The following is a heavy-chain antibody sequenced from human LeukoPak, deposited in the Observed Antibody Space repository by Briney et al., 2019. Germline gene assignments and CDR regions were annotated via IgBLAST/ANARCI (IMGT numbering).Heavy chain of an antibody. D-gene: IGHD3-10*01. CDR3: TRGHPGKLDY. V-gene: IGHV3-74*01. Sequence: PGGSLRLSCAASGFTFSNYMIAWVRQAPGKGLVWVSTVNSDGSSTAYADSVKGRFTISRDNAENTVFLQLHSLRAEDTAVYYCTRGHPGKLDYWGREPWSPSPQ. CDR2: VNSDGSST. J-gene: IGHJ4*02. CDR1: GFTFSNYM.